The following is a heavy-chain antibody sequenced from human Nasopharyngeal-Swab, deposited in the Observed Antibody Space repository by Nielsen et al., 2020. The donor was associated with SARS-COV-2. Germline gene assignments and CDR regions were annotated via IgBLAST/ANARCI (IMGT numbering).Heavy chain of an antibody. CDR3: ARVLTRNLVVALVLDAFDI. V-gene: IGHV4-31*03. Sequence: SETLSLTCTVSGGSISSGGYYWSWIRQHPGKGLEWIGYIYYSGSTYYNPSLKSRVTISVDTSKNRFSLKLSSVTAADTAVYYCARVLTRNLVVALVLDAFDIWGQGTMVTVSS. J-gene: IGHJ3*02. CDR2: IYYSGST. D-gene: IGHD2-15*01. CDR1: GGSISSGGYY.